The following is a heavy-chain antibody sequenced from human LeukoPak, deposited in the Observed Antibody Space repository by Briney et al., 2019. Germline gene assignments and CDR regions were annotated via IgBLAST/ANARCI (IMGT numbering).Heavy chain of an antibody. CDR3: ANPTPPLGEIILFGGQDAFDI. CDR1: GYTFTSYY. V-gene: IGHV1-46*01. D-gene: IGHD3-16*01. Sequence: ASVKVSCKASGYTFTSYYMHWVRQAPGQGLEWMGIINPSGGSTSYAQKFQGRVTMTRDTSTSTVYMELSSLRSEDTAVYYCANPTPPLGEIILFGGQDAFDIWGQGTMVTVSS. J-gene: IGHJ3*02. CDR2: INPSGGST.